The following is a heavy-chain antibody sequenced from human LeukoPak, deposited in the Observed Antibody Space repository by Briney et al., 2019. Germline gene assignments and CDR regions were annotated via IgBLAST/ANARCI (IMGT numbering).Heavy chain of an antibody. CDR1: GFTFSDYY. J-gene: IGHJ6*03. CDR3: AKDGNERGAETDYMDV. Sequence: GGSLRLSCAASGFTFSDYYMSWIRQAPGKGLEWVSYISSSGSTIYYADSVKGRFTISRDNAKNSLYLQMNSLRAEDTAVYYCAKDGNERGAETDYMDVWGKGTTVTVSS. D-gene: IGHD1-1*01. CDR2: ISSSGSTI. V-gene: IGHV3-11*01.